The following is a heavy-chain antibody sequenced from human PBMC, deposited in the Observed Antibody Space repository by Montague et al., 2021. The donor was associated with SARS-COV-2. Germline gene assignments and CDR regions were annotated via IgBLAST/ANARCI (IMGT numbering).Heavy chain of an antibody. D-gene: IGHD3-3*01. Sequence: SETLSLTCTVSGYSVSGGGYYWRWIRQPPGKGLEWIGCIYYSGSTNYNPSLKSRVTISVDTSKNQFSLKLSSVTAADTAVYYCARHPWHITIFGVVTRYGMDFWGQGTTVTVSS. CDR2: IYYSGST. CDR1: GYSVSGGGYY. J-gene: IGHJ6*02. CDR3: ARHPWHITIFGVVTRYGMDF. V-gene: IGHV4-61*08.